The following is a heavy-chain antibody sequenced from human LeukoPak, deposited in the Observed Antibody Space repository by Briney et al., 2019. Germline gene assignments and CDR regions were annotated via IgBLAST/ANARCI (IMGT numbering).Heavy chain of an antibody. V-gene: IGHV3-21*01. D-gene: IGHD3-22*01. CDR1: GFTFSSYS. CDR2: ISSSSSYI. CDR3: AGRPHYYYDSSGRMGGLDY. J-gene: IGHJ4*02. Sequence: GGSLRLSCAASGFTFSSYSMNWVRQAPGKGLEWVSSISSSSSYIYYADSVKGRFTISRDNAKNSLYLQMNSLRAEDTAVYYCAGRPHYYYDSSGRMGGLDYWGQGTLVTVSS.